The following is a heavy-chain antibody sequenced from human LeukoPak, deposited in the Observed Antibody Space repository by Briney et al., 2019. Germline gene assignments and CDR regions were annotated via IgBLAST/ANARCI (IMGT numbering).Heavy chain of an antibody. CDR2: FSSSSSYI. CDR3: ARVAEDSSGWYGWDPYYFDY. J-gene: IGHJ4*02. D-gene: IGHD6-19*01. Sequence: PGGSLRLSSAASGFTFSRYSMNWVRQAPGKGLEWVSSFSSSSSYIYYADSVEGRFTVSRDNAKNSLYLQMNSLRAEDTAVYYCARVAEDSSGWYGWDPYYFDYWGQGTLVTVSS. CDR1: GFTFSRYS. V-gene: IGHV3-21*01.